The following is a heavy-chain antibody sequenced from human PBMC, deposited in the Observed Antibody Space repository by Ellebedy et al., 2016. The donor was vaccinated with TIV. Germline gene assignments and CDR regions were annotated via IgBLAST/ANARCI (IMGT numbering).Heavy chain of an antibody. CDR1: GYSFTSHW. CDR2: IHPGDSDT. J-gene: IGHJ4*02. V-gene: IGHV5-51*01. CDR3: VRQDPVALFYFDN. Sequence: GESLKISCKGSGYSFTSHWIGWVRQMPGKGLEWMGIIHPGDSDTRYSPSFQGQVTISVDKSISTAYLQWRSLEASDTAIYYCVRQDPVALFYFDNWGQGTPVTVSS. D-gene: IGHD6-19*01.